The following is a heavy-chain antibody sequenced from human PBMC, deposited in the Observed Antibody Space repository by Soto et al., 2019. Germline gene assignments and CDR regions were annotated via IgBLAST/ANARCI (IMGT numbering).Heavy chain of an antibody. J-gene: IGHJ5*02. D-gene: IGHD3-22*01. Sequence: GASVKVSCKASGGTFSSYAISWVRQAPGQGLEWMGGIIPIFGTANYAQKFQGRVTITADESASTSFMELSSLRSEDAAVYYCAREILKRAYYYDKNGYYKWFDPWGQGTLVTVSS. V-gene: IGHV1-69*13. CDR3: AREILKRAYYYDKNGYYKWFDP. CDR1: GGTFSSYA. CDR2: IIPIFGTA.